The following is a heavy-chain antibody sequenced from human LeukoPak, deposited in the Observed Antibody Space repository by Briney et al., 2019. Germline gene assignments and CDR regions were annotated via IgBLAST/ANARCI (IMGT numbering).Heavy chain of an antibody. Sequence: SVKVSCKASGYTFTSYGISWVRQAPGQGLEWMGWISAYNGNTNYAQKLQGRVTMTTDTSTSTAYMELRSLRSDDTAVYYCARDSSIWYEGYFDLWGRGTLVTVSS. J-gene: IGHJ2*01. CDR3: ARDSSIWYEGYFDL. CDR1: GYTFTSYG. CDR2: ISAYNGNT. V-gene: IGHV1-18*01. D-gene: IGHD6-13*01.